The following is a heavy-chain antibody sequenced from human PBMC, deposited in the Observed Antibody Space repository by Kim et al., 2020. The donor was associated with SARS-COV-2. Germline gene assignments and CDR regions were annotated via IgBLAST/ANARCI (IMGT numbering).Heavy chain of an antibody. J-gene: IGHJ5*02. CDR2: IDPSDSYT. D-gene: IGHD3-10*01. Sequence: GESLKISCKGSGYSFTSYWISWVRQMPGKGLEWMGRIDPSDSYTNYSPSFQGHVTIPADKSISTAYLQWSSLKASDTAMYYCASEVFPNRFDPWGQGTLVTVSS. V-gene: IGHV5-10-1*01. CDR3: ASEVFPNRFDP. CDR1: GYSFTSYW.